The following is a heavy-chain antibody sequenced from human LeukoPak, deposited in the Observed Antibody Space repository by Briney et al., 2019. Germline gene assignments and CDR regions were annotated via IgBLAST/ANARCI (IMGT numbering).Heavy chain of an antibody. V-gene: IGHV4-59*01. CDR3: ARDPGRGTGTDYYYYYYMDV. CDR2: IYYSGST. J-gene: IGHJ6*03. Sequence: SETLSLTCTVSGGSISNYCWSWIRQPPGRGLEWIGYIYYSGSTNYNPSLKSRVTISVDTSKNQFSLRLSSVTAADTAVYYCARDPGRGTGTDYYYYYYMDVWGKGTTVTVSS. CDR1: GGSISNYC. D-gene: IGHD1-1*01.